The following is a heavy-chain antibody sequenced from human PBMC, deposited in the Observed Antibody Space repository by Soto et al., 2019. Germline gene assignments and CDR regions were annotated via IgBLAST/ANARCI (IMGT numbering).Heavy chain of an antibody. CDR3: AHRSLTTRASDP. V-gene: IGHV2-5*02. CDR2: IYWDDGK. D-gene: IGHD1-1*01. Sequence: QITLKESGPPLVKPTQTLTLTCTFSGFSLSTSGVGVGWIRQPPGKALEWLALIYWDDGKRYSPSLKSRLTITKDTSKNQVVLTMTNMDPVDTATYYCAHRSLTTRASDPWGQGTLVTVSS. J-gene: IGHJ5*02. CDR1: GFSLSTSGVG.